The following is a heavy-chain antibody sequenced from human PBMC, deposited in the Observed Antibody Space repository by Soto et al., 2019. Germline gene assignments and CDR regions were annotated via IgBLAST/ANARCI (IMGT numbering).Heavy chain of an antibody. CDR2: ISWNSGSI. CDR1: GFTFDDYA. D-gene: IGHD2-21*01. J-gene: IGHJ4*02. V-gene: IGHV3-9*01. Sequence: GGSLRLSCAASGFTFDDYAMHWVRQAPGKGLEWVSGISWNSGSIGYADSVKGRFTISRDNAKNSLYLQMNSLRAEDTALYYCAKSCGGDCYSIDYWGQGTLVTVSS. CDR3: AKSCGGDCYSIDY.